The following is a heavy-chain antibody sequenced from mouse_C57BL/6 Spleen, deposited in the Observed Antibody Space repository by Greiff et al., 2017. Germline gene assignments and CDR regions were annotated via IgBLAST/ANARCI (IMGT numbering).Heavy chain of an antibody. J-gene: IGHJ2*01. CDR3: TRGEGYDYDGGYYFDY. CDR1: GYTFTDYE. CDR2: IDPETGGT. V-gene: IGHV1-15*01. Sequence: LQESGAELVRPGASVTLSCKASGYTFTDYEMHWVKQTPVHGLEWIGAIDPETGGTAYNQKFKGKAILTADKSSSTAYMELRSLTSEDSAVYYCTRGEGYDYDGGYYFDYWGQGTTLTVSS. D-gene: IGHD2-4*01.